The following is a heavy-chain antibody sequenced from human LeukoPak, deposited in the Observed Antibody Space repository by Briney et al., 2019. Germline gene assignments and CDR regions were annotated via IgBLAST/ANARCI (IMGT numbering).Heavy chain of an antibody. CDR2: MNPNSGNT. V-gene: IGHV1-8*03. D-gene: IGHD6-13*01. Sequence: ASVKVSCKASGYTFTSYDINWVRQATGQGLERMGWMNPNSGNTGYAQKFQGRVTITRNTSISTAYMELSSLRSEDTAVYYCARVEKRGIAARGSFDYWGQGTLVTVSS. CDR1: GYTFTSYD. CDR3: ARVEKRGIAARGSFDY. J-gene: IGHJ4*02.